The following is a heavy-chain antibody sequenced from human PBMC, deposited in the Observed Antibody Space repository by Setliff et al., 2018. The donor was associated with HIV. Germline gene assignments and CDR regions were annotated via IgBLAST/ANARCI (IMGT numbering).Heavy chain of an antibody. CDR2: IYTTGST. Sequence: SETLSLTCTVSGGSIGSSSYYWTWIRQPAGKGLEWIGRIYTTGSTNYNPSLKSLVTISVDTSKNQFSLKLSSVTAADTAVYYCARQDQYDDSGYYVGFYGIDVWGQGTTVTVSS. J-gene: IGHJ6*02. V-gene: IGHV4-61*02. CDR3: ARQDQYDDSGYYVGFYGIDV. D-gene: IGHD3-22*01. CDR1: GGSIGSSSYY.